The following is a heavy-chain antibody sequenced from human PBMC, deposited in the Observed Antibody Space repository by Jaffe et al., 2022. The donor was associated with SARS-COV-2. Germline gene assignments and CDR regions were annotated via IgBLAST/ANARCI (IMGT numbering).Heavy chain of an antibody. CDR2: ISTKGSRA. J-gene: IGHJ3*02. CDR3: VKEGDGYNNAFEI. V-gene: IGHV3-64D*09. D-gene: IGHD5-12*01. Sequence: EVQLVESGGGLVQPGGSLRISCSASGFTFSISPIHWVRQAPGKGPEYVSTISTKGSRAYYADSVKGRFTVSRDNSKNTLYLQMSSLRVEDTAVYYCVKEGDGYNNAFEIWGQGTTVTVSS. CDR1: GFTFSISP.